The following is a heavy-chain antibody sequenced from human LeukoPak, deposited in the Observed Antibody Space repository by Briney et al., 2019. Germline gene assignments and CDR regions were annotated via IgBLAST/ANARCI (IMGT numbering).Heavy chain of an antibody. CDR3: AREEWELPFDY. CDR2: IKEDGSDK. Sequence: PGESLRLSCAASEFTFGNFWMTWVRQAPGKGLEWVANIKEDGSDKYYVDSVKGRFTISRDNARTSLYLQMNSLRAEDTAVYYCAREEWELPFDYWGQGTLVTVSS. V-gene: IGHV3-7*01. J-gene: IGHJ4*02. D-gene: IGHD1-26*01. CDR1: EFTFGNFW.